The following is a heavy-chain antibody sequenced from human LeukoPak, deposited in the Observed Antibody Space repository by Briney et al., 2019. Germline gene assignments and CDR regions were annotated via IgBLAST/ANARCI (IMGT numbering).Heavy chain of an antibody. CDR2: IYSGGST. Sequence: GGSLRLSCAASGFTVSSNYMSWVRQAPGKGLEWVSVIYSGGSTYYADSVKGRFTISRDNSKNTLYLQMNSLRAEDTAAYYCARDGGPYCGGDCSNAFDIWGQGTMVTVSS. CDR1: GFTVSSNY. CDR3: ARDGGPYCGGDCSNAFDI. D-gene: IGHD2-21*02. J-gene: IGHJ3*02. V-gene: IGHV3-53*01.